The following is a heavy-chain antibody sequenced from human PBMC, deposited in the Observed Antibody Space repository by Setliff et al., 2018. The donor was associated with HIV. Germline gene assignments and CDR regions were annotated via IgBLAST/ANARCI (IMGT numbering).Heavy chain of an antibody. CDR3: ARKGNVGGWFDP. CDR1: GGSISSSSYY. V-gene: IGHV4-39*01. J-gene: IGHJ5*02. CDR2: IYYSGST. Sequence: SETLSLTCTVSGGSISSSSYYWGWIRQPPGKGLEWIGSIYYSGSTYYNPSLKSRVTISVDTSRSQFSLKLRSVSAADTAVYYCARKGNVGGWFDPWGQGTLVTVSS. D-gene: IGHD3-16*01.